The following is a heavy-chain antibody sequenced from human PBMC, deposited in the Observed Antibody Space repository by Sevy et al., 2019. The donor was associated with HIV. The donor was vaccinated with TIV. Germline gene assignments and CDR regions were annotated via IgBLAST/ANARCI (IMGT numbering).Heavy chain of an antibody. CDR2: SDKAGDG. D-gene: IGHD2-21*01. CDR3: ARERVLSVVLDVGTRDYHNMDD. Sequence: GGSLRLSCVASKFTFSIHDMYWVRQDTGKGLEWVSRSDKAGDGKYSGSVKGRFTVSRENARNSFDLQMNSLRAGDTSVFHCARERVLSVVLDVGTRDYHNMDDWGQGTTVTVSS. J-gene: IGHJ6*02. V-gene: IGHV3-13*01. CDR1: KFTFSIHD.